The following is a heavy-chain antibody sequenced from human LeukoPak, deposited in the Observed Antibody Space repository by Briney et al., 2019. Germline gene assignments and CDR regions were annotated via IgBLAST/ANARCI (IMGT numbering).Heavy chain of an antibody. CDR3: AREGSYSSSTGGLGYYFMDV. Sequence: PSETLSLTCAVSGGAINSGGYSWSWIRQAPGKGLEWIGSMSYSGTTYYNPSLESRLTISVDTSKNQFSLRLTAVTAADTAVFYCAREGSYSSSTGGLGYYFMDVWGKGTTVTVSS. CDR1: GGAINSGGYS. CDR2: MSYSGTT. D-gene: IGHD6-6*01. J-gene: IGHJ6*03. V-gene: IGHV4-30-4*07.